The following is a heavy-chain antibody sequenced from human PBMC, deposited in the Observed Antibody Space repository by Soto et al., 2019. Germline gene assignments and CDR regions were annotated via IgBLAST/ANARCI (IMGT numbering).Heavy chain of an antibody. CDR3: AREKHLDTRTAFDV. J-gene: IGHJ3*01. Sequence: QVQLVQSGAALKRPGASVRLSCKASGYRFTSDAIVWVRQAPGQGLEWMGWVSPHNDNRNYAQKFRDRVTMTTDTSTSTAHMELRSLRSDDTAVYYCAREKHLDTRTAFDVWGQGTMVTVS. V-gene: IGHV1-18*04. CDR2: VSPHNDNR. D-gene: IGHD5-18*01. CDR1: GYRFTSDA.